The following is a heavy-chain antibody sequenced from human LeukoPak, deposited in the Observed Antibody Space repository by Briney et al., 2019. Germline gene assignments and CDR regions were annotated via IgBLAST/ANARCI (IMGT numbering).Heavy chain of an antibody. Sequence: GGSLRLSCAASGFTFSSYAMHWVRQAPGKGLEWVAVISYDGSDKYYADSVKGRFTISRDNPKNTLYLQMNSLRAEDTAVYYCARGNYYGSGSSGIWGQGTMVTVSS. CDR2: ISYDGSDK. D-gene: IGHD3-10*01. V-gene: IGHV3-30-3*01. CDR3: ARGNYYGSGSSGI. CDR1: GFTFSSYA. J-gene: IGHJ3*02.